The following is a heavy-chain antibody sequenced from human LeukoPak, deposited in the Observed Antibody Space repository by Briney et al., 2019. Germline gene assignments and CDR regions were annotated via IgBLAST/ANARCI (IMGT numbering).Heavy chain of an antibody. J-gene: IGHJ3*02. CDR2: INPNSGGT. V-gene: IGHV1-2*02. CDR3: AREYDYYDSSGSRVFDAFDI. Sequence: ASVKVSCKASGYTFTGYYMHWVRQAPGQGLEWMGWINPNSGGTNYAQKFQGRVTMTRDTSISTAYMELSRLRSDDTAVYYCAREYDYYDSSGSRVFDAFDIWGQGTMVTVSS. CDR1: GYTFTGYY. D-gene: IGHD3-22*01.